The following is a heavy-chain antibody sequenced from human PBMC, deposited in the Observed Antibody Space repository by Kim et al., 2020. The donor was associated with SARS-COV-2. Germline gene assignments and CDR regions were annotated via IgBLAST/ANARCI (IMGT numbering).Heavy chain of an antibody. CDR1: GGSISSGGYY. Sequence: SETLSLTCTVSGGSISSGGYYWSWIRQHPGKGLEWIGYIYYSGSTYYNPSLKSRVTISVDTSKNQFSLKLSSVTAADTAMYYCARTIGITMIVVVTGWFDPWGQGTLLTVSS. D-gene: IGHD3-22*01. CDR3: ARTIGITMIVVVTGWFDP. J-gene: IGHJ5*02. CDR2: IYYSGST. V-gene: IGHV4-31*03.